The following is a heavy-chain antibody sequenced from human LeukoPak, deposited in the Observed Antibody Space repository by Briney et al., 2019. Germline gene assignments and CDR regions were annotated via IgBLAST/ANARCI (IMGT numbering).Heavy chain of an antibody. CDR3: ARDVTGDQSWFFDL. D-gene: IGHD7-27*01. CDR1: GYTFTSYG. V-gene: IGHV1-18*01. J-gene: IGHJ2*01. Sequence: ASVKVSCKASGYTFTSYGISWVRQAPGQGLEWMGWISAYNGNTNYAQKLQGRVTMTTDTSTSIAYMELRSLRSDDTAVYYCARDVTGDQSWFFDLWGRGTLVTVSS. CDR2: ISAYNGNT.